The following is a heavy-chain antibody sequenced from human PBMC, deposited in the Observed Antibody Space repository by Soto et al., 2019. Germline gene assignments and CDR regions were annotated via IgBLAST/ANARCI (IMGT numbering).Heavy chain of an antibody. Sequence: GGSLRLSCAASGFTFSNAWMNWVRQAPGKGLEWVGRIKSKTDGGTTDYAAPVKGRFTISRDDSKNTLYLQMNSLKTEDTAVYYCTTGSWLGGLAAVFDPWGQGTLGTVSS. D-gene: IGHD3-10*01. CDR2: IKSKTDGGTT. CDR1: GFTFSNAW. CDR3: TTGSWLGGLAAVFDP. J-gene: IGHJ5*02. V-gene: IGHV3-15*07.